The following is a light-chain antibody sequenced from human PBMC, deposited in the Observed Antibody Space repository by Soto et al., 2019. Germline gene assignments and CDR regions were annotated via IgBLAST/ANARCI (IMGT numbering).Light chain of an antibody. J-gene: IGKJ1*01. Sequence: EIMLTQSPAALSLSPGERATLSCRASQSISRYLAWYQQKPGQAPRLLISDASNRATGIPARFSGSGSGTDFTLTITRLEPEDFAVYYCQQRSNWLWTFGQGTKGEIK. CDR3: QQRSNWLWT. CDR1: QSISRY. V-gene: IGKV3-11*01. CDR2: DAS.